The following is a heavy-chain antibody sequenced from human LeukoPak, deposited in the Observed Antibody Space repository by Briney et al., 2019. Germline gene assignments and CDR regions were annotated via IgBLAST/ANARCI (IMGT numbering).Heavy chain of an antibody. CDR2: IYYSGST. Sequence: SETLSLTCTVSGASFSSSTYYWGWIRRPPGKGLEWNGSIYYSGSTYYNPSLKSRVTMSVDTSKNQFSLKLSSVTAADTAVYYCARHAGGISATGTRPFDYWGQGTLVTVSS. V-gene: IGHV4-39*01. D-gene: IGHD6-13*01. CDR3: ARHAGGISATGTRPFDY. CDR1: GASFSSSTYY. J-gene: IGHJ4*02.